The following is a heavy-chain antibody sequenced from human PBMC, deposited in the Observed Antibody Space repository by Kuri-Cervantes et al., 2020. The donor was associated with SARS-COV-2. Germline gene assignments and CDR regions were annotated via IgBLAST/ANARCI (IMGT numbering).Heavy chain of an antibody. CDR2: IWYDGSNK. CDR3: ARDSFWSSSTVYYYYGMDV. CDR1: QFTFSSYS. V-gene: IGHV3-33*08. Sequence: GESLKISCAASQFTFSSYSMNWVRQAPGKGLEWVAVIWYDGSNKYYADSVKGRFTISRDNSKNTPYLQMNSLRAEDTAVYYCARDSFWSSSTVYYYYGMDVWGQGTRSPSP. D-gene: IGHD6-6*01. J-gene: IGHJ6*02.